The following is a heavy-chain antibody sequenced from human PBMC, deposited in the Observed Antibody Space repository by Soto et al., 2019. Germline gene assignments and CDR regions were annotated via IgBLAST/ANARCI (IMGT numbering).Heavy chain of an antibody. CDR2: IHYRGST. CDR1: GVSISDYY. D-gene: IGHD5-12*01. V-gene: IGHV4-59*01. Sequence: QVQLQESGPGLVKPSETLSLSCTVSGVSISDYYWSWIRQPPGKRPEWIGYIHYRGSTNYNPSLMSRFTMSVDTSKNQFSLRLTSVTSADTAVYYCARDSVGSGYDWGQGTLVTVSS. J-gene: IGHJ4*02. CDR3: ARDSVGSGYD.